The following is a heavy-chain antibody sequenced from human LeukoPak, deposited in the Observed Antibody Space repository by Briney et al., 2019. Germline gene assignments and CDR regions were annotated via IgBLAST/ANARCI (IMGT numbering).Heavy chain of an antibody. CDR3: ARYHPGGLDY. CDR1: GGSFSGYY. CDR2: INHSGST. J-gene: IGHJ4*02. Sequence: SETLSLTCAVYGGSFSGYYWSWIRQPPGKGLEWIGEINHSGSTNYNPSLKSRVTISVDTSKNQFSLKLSSVTAADTAVYYCARYHPGGLDYWGQGTLITVSS. V-gene: IGHV4-34*01. D-gene: IGHD2-2*01.